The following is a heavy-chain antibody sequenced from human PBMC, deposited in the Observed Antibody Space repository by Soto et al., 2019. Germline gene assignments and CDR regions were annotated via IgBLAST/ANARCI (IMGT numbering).Heavy chain of an antibody. Sequence: SETLSLTCTVSGGSIYRSGYYWGWIRQPPGRGLEWIGNIDYNGVTYSNPSLKSRVTISRDTSKDQFSLKLTSVTAADTALYYCGKVLVGATGHTDSDSWGPGTLVTVSS. CDR1: GGSIYRSGYY. J-gene: IGHJ4*02. CDR2: IDYNGVT. V-gene: IGHV4-39*01. D-gene: IGHD2-15*01. CDR3: GKVLVGATGHTDSDS.